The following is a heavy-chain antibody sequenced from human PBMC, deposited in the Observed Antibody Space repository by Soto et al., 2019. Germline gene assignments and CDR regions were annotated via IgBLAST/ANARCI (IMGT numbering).Heavy chain of an antibody. D-gene: IGHD3-3*01. CDR1: GYTFTSYY. V-gene: IGHV1-46*01. CDR2: INPSGGST. Sequence: ASVKVSCKASGYTFTSYYTHWVRQAPGQGLEWMGIINPSGGSTSYAQKFQGRVTMTRDTSTSTVYMELSSLRSEDTAVYYCARGLSAYYDFWSGSNWFDPWGQGTLVTVSS. J-gene: IGHJ5*02. CDR3: ARGLSAYYDFWSGSNWFDP.